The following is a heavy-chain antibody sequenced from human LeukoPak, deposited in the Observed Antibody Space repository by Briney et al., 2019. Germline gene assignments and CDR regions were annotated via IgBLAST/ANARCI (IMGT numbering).Heavy chain of an antibody. V-gene: IGHV3-7*01. J-gene: IGHJ4*02. CDR3: ARDSYCSGGSCYPLGFDY. Sequence: GGSLRLSCAASGFTFSSYWMSWVRQAPGKGLEWVANIKQDGSEKYYVDSVKGRFTISRDNAKNSLYLQMNSLRAEDTAVYYCARDSYCSGGSCYPLGFDYLGQGTLVTVSS. CDR1: GFTFSSYW. CDR2: IKQDGSEK. D-gene: IGHD2-15*01.